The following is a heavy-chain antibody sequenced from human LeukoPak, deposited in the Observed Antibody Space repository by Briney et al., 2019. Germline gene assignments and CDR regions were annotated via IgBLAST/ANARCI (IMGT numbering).Heavy chain of an antibody. CDR1: GFTFSSYW. CDR3: ARVHRDGYNDYFDY. V-gene: IGHV3-7*01. Sequence: PGGSLRLSCAASGFTFSSYWMSWLRQAPGKGLEWVANIKQDGSEKYYVDSVKGRFTISRDNAKNSLYLQMNSLRAEDTAVYYCARVHRDGYNDYFDYWGQGTLVTVSS. J-gene: IGHJ4*02. CDR2: IKQDGSEK. D-gene: IGHD5-24*01.